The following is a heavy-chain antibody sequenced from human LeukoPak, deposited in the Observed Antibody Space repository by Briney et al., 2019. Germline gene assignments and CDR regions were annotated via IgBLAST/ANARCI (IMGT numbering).Heavy chain of an antibody. CDR2: IYPGDSDT. J-gene: IGHJ4*02. Sequence: GESLKIPCKSSGYSFTNYWIGWVRQMPGKGLEWMGIIYPGDSDTRYSPSFQGQVTISADKSISTAYLQWSSLKASDTATYYCARGGRWLVRNLDAHFDYWGQGTLATVSS. CDR3: ARGGRWLVRNLDAHFDY. V-gene: IGHV5-51*01. CDR1: GYSFTNYW. D-gene: IGHD5-24*01.